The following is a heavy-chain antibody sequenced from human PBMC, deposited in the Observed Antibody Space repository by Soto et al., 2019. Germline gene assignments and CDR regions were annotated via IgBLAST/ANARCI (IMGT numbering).Heavy chain of an antibody. CDR3: TTAVFSNKLYYYYGMDV. CDR2: IKSKTDGGTT. CDR1: GFTFSNAW. Sequence: GSLRLSCAASGFTFSNAWMNWVRQAPGKGLGWVGRIKSKTDGGTTDYAAPVKGRFTISRDDSKNTLYLQMNSLKTEDTAVYYCTTAVFSNKLYYYYGMDVWGQGTTVTVSS. V-gene: IGHV3-15*07. D-gene: IGHD4-4*01. J-gene: IGHJ6*02.